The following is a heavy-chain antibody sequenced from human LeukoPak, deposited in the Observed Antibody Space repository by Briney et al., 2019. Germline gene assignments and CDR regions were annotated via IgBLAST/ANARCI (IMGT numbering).Heavy chain of an antibody. CDR3: ARQMTSSKRRANDAFDI. Sequence: GGSLRLSCAASGFTFSSYSMNWVRQAPGKGLEWVSSISSSSSYIYYADSVKGRFTISRDNAKNSLYLQMNSLRAEDTAVYYCARQMTSSKRRANDAFDIWGQGTMVTVSS. D-gene: IGHD2-21*02. CDR2: ISSSSSYI. V-gene: IGHV3-21*01. CDR1: GFTFSSYS. J-gene: IGHJ3*02.